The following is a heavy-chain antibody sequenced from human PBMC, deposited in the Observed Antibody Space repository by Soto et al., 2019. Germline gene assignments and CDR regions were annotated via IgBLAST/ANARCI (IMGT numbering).Heavy chain of an antibody. D-gene: IGHD2-15*01. J-gene: IGHJ6*02. V-gene: IGHV3-66*01. Sequence: EVQLVESGGGLVQPGGSLRLSCAASGFTVSSNYMSWVRQAPGKGLEWVSVIYSGGSTYYADSVKGRFTISRDNSKNTLYLKMNSLRAEDTAVYYCAREPGYCSGGSCYGGMDVWGQGTTVTVSS. CDR3: AREPGYCSGGSCYGGMDV. CDR1: GFTVSSNY. CDR2: IYSGGST.